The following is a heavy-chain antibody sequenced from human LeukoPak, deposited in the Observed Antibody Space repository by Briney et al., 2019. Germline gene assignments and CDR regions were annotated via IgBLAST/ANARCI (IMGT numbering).Heavy chain of an antibody. V-gene: IGHV3-15*01. J-gene: IGHJ4*02. Sequence: PGGSLRLSCAASGFTFSNAWMSWVRQAPGKGLEWVGRIKSKADGGTTDYAAPVKGRFSISGDDSKNTVYLQMDSLEAEDTAVYYCAAFSKGFWGQGTLVTVSS. CDR3: AAFSKGF. CDR2: IKSKADGGTT. CDR1: GFTFSNAW.